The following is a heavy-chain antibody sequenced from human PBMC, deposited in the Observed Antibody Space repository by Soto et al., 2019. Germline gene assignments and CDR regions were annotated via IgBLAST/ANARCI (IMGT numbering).Heavy chain of an antibody. CDR2: ISYDGNTK. D-gene: IGHD5-12*01. CDR3: AKETSAYEIDY. CDR1: GFIFSGYA. V-gene: IGHV3-30-3*01. J-gene: IGHJ4*02. Sequence: QVQLVESGGGVVQPGRSLRLSCAASGFIFSGYAMPWVRQAPGKGLGWVAVISYDGNTKYYADSVKGRFTVSRDNSKNTLYVQMNNLSAEDTPMYYCAKETSAYEIDYWGQGTLVNVSS.